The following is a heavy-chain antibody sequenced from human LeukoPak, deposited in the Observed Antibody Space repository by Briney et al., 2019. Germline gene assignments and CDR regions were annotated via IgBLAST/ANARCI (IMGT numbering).Heavy chain of an antibody. Sequence: SETLSLTCTVSGGSISSSSYYWGWIRQPPGKGLEWIGSIYYSGSTYYNPSLKSRVTISVDTSKNQFSLKLSSVTAADTAVYYCARQNYDFWSGYRVSWFDPWGQGTLVTVSS. CDR1: GGSISSSSYY. V-gene: IGHV4-39*07. D-gene: IGHD3-3*01. CDR3: ARQNYDFWSGYRVSWFDP. CDR2: IYYSGST. J-gene: IGHJ5*02.